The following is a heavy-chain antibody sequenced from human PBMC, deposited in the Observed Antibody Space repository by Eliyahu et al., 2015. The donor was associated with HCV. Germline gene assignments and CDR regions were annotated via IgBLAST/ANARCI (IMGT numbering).Heavy chain of an antibody. CDR2: ITGGSTST. V-gene: IGHV3-23*01. Sequence: EVQLLESGGGLVQPGGSLRLXCAAXGFTXSDYAMXWVRQAPGEGLEWVSAITGGSTSTYYADSVKGRFTISRDNPENRLYMEMNSLRVEDTAIYYCARGRYVSGAYPDYWGQGTLVTVSS. CDR3: ARGRYVSGAYPDY. J-gene: IGHJ4*02. D-gene: IGHD3-10*01. CDR1: GFTXSDYA.